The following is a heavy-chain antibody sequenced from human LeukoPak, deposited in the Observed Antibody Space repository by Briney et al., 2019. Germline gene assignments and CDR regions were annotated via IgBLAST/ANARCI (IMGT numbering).Heavy chain of an antibody. Sequence: ASVKVSCKTSGYTFTSYGISWVRQAPGQGLEWMGWINAGNGNTKYSQKFQGRVTITRDTSASTAYMELSSLRSEDTAVYYCARGYSYAKNWFDPWGQGTLVTVSS. CDR1: GYTFTSYG. V-gene: IGHV1-18*04. CDR2: INAGNGNT. CDR3: ARGYSYAKNWFDP. D-gene: IGHD5-18*01. J-gene: IGHJ5*02.